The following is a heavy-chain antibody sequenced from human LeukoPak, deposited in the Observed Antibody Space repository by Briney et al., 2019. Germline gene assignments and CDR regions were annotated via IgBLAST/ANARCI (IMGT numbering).Heavy chain of an antibody. J-gene: IGHJ3*02. D-gene: IGHD4-23*01. V-gene: IGHV1-69*05. Sequence: EASVKVSCKASGGTFSSYAISWVRQAPGQGLEWMGGIIPIFGAANYAQKFQGRVTITTDESTSTAYMELSSLRSEDTAVYYCARDEKGGGYGGKAAFDIWGQGTMVTVSS. CDR1: GGTFSSYA. CDR2: IIPIFGAA. CDR3: ARDEKGGGYGGKAAFDI.